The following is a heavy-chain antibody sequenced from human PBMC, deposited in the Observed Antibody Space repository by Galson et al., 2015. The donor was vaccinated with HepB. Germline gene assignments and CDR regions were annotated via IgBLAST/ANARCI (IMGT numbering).Heavy chain of an antibody. CDR2: IKSKTDGGTT. CDR1: GFTFSNAW. J-gene: IGHJ4*02. D-gene: IGHD3-10*01. V-gene: IGHV3-15*07. CDR3: TTDAQLQYYFGRMVRGVIDNY. Sequence: SLRLSCAASGFTFSNAWMNWVRQAPGKGLEWVGRIKSKTDGGTTDYAAPVKGRFTISRDDSKNTLYLQMNSLKTEDTAVYYCTTDAQLQYYFGRMVRGVIDNYWGQGTLVTVSS.